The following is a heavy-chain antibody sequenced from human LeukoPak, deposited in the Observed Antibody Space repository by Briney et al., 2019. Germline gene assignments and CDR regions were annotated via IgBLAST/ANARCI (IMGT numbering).Heavy chain of an antibody. Sequence: GGSLRLSCAASGFTFSSYEMNWVRQAPGKGLEWVSYISSSSSTIYYADSVKGRFTISRDNAKNSLYLQMNSLRAEDTAVYYCARAYYDFWSGDDAFDIWGQGTMVTVSS. D-gene: IGHD3-3*01. CDR3: ARAYYDFWSGDDAFDI. CDR2: ISSSSSTI. J-gene: IGHJ3*02. V-gene: IGHV3-48*01. CDR1: GFTFSSYE.